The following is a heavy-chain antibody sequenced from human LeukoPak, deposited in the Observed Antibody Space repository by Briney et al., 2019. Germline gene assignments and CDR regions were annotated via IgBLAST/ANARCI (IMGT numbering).Heavy chain of an antibody. CDR2: IVVGSGNT. CDR3: AADPDYYGSGSYLENDAFDI. CDR1: GFTFTSSA. J-gene: IGHJ3*02. Sequence: GASVKVSCKASGFTFTSSAVQWVRQARGQRLEWIGWIVVGSGNTNYAQKFQERVTITRDMSTSTAYMELSSLRSEDTAVYYCAADPDYYGSGSYLENDAFDIWGQGTMVTVSS. D-gene: IGHD3-10*01. V-gene: IGHV1-58*01.